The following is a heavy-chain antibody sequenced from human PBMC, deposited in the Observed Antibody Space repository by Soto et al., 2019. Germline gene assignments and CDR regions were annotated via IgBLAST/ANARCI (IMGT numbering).Heavy chain of an antibody. Sequence: PGGSLRLSCAASGFTFSSYAMSWVRQAPGKGLEWVSAISGSGGSTYYADSVKGRFTISRDNSKNTLYLQMNSLRAEDTAVYYCAKDLSTVSNTFFGFRYLLAYWGQGTLVPVSS. D-gene: IGHD3-3*01. CDR1: GFTFSSYA. CDR2: ISGSGGST. J-gene: IGHJ4*02. V-gene: IGHV3-23*01. CDR3: AKDLSTVSNTFFGFRYLLAY.